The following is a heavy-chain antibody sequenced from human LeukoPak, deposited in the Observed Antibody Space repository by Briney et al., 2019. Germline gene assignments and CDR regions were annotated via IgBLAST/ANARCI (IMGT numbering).Heavy chain of an antibody. CDR1: GFTFSSYA. V-gene: IGHV3-30*04. CDR3: ARGDIDYYYYMDV. J-gene: IGHJ6*03. Sequence: PGGSLRLSCAASGFTFSSYAMTWVRQAPGKGLEWVAIISYDGSNKYYADSVKGRFTVSRDNSKNTLYLQMNSLRPEDTAVYYCARGDIDYYYYMDVWGKGTTVTVSS. CDR2: ISYDGSNK.